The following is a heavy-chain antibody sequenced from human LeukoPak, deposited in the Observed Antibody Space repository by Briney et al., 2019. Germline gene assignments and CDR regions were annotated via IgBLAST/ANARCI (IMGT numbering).Heavy chain of an antibody. J-gene: IGHJ5*02. Sequence: SVKVSCKASGFTFSRFVIQWVRQARGQRLEWIGWIVVGSGNTNYAQTLQERVTITRDMPTSTAYMELSSLTSDDTAVYYCAAEPGAAGGWFDPWGQGTLVTVSS. CDR3: AAEPGAAGGWFDP. CDR1: GFTFSRFV. D-gene: IGHD1-14*01. CDR2: IVVGSGNT. V-gene: IGHV1-58*02.